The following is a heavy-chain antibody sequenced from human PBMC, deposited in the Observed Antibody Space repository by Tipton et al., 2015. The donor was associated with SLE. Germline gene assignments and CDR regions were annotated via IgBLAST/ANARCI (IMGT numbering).Heavy chain of an antibody. Sequence: TLSLTCNVSGGSINSSTSFWAWIRQPPGKGLEWIASISSSGSTDHNPSLRSRVSISLDTSKNQFSLRLTSATAADTAVYYCARDHPVAGPFDYWGQGTLVTVSS. D-gene: IGHD6-19*01. CDR1: GGSINSSTSF. CDR2: ISSSGST. J-gene: IGHJ4*02. V-gene: IGHV4-39*07. CDR3: ARDHPVAGPFDY.